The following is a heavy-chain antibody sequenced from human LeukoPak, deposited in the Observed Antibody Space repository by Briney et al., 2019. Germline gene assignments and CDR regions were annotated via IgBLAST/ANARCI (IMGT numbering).Heavy chain of an antibody. Sequence: SETLSLTCTVSGGSISSYYSSWIRQPPGKGLEWIGYIYYSGSTNYNPSLKSRVTISVDTSKNQFSLKLSSVTAADTAVYYCARIPLEGYYYMDVWGKGTTVTVSS. CDR3: ARIPLEGYYYMDV. J-gene: IGHJ6*03. V-gene: IGHV4-59*01. CDR1: GGSISSYY. CDR2: IYYSGST.